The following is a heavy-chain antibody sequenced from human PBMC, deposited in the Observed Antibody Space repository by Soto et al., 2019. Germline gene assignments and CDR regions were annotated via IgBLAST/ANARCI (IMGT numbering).Heavy chain of an antibody. V-gene: IGHV3-30-3*01. CDR2: ISYDGSNK. CDR3: ATLDSGYDYGRGFDY. J-gene: IGHJ4*02. D-gene: IGHD5-12*01. CDR1: GFTFSSYA. Sequence: QVQLVESGGGVVQPGRSLRLSCAASGFTFSSYAMHWFRQAPGKGLEWVAVISYDGSNKYYADSVKGRFTISRDNSKNTLYLQMNSLRAEDTAVYYCATLDSGYDYGRGFDYWGQGTLVTVSS.